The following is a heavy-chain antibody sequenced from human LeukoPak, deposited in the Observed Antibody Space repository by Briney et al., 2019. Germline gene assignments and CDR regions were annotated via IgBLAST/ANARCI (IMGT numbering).Heavy chain of an antibody. J-gene: IGHJ4*02. D-gene: IGHD3-16*02. V-gene: IGHV3-7*01. Sequence: PGGSLRLSCAASGFTFSSYWMSWVRQAPGKGLEWVANIKQDGSEKYYVDSVKGRFTISRDNAKNALYLQMNSLRAEDTAVYYCARDIDDYVWGSYPWGQGTLVTVSS. CDR1: GFTFSSYW. CDR2: IKQDGSEK. CDR3: ARDIDDYVWGSYP.